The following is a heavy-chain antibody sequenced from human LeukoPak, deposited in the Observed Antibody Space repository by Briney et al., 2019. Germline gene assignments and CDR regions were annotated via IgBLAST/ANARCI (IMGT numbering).Heavy chain of an antibody. CDR2: IHPSGGST. Sequence: ASVKVSCKASGYTFTSHYMFWVRQAPGQGLEWMGIIHPSGGSTSYAQNFEGRVTMTRDTSISTAYMELSRLRSDDTAVYYCARDYQVTTVTDRDLYGMDVWGQGTTVTVSS. CDR1: GYTFTSHY. V-gene: IGHV1-46*01. J-gene: IGHJ6*02. CDR3: ARDYQVTTVTDRDLYGMDV. D-gene: IGHD4-17*01.